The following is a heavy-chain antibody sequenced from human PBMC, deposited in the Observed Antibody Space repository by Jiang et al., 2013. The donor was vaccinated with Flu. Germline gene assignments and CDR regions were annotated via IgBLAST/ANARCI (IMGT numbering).Heavy chain of an antibody. J-gene: IGHJ3*02. CDR1: GGTFSSYA. CDR2: MNPNSGNT. CDR3: ARDYGGAFDI. D-gene: IGHD4-17*01. Sequence: SGAEVKKPGSSVKVSCKASGGTFSSYAISWVRQAPGQGLEWMGWMNPNSGNTGYAQKFQGRVTMTRNTSISTAYMELRSLRSDDTAVYYCARDYGGAFDIWGQGTMVTVSS. V-gene: IGHV1-8*02.